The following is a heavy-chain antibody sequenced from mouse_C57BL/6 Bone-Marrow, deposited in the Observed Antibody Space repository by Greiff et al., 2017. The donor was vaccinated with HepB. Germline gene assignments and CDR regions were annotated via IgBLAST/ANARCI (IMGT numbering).Heavy chain of an antibody. CDR1: GYTFTSYW. D-gene: IGHD1-1*01. CDR3: ARSGYYGSSWFAY. V-gene: IGHV1-55*01. CDR2: IYPGSGST. J-gene: IGHJ3*01. Sequence: QVQLKQPGAELVKPGASVKMSCKASGYTFTSYWITWVKQRPGQGLEWIGDIYPGSGSTNYNEKFKSKATLTVDTSSSTAYMQLSSLTSEDSAVYYCARSGYYGSSWFAYWGQGTLVTVSA.